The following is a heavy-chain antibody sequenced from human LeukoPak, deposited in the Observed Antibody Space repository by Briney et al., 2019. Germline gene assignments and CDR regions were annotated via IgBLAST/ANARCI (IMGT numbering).Heavy chain of an antibody. J-gene: IGHJ4*02. CDR2: INPNSGGT. D-gene: IGHD6-19*01. Sequence: ASVKVSCKASGYTFTGYYMHWVRQAPGQGLEWMGRINPNSGGTNYAQKFQGRVTMTRDTSISTAYMELSRLRSDDTAVYYCARGADSSGISDFDYRGQGTLVTVSS. CDR3: ARGADSSGISDFDY. V-gene: IGHV1-2*06. CDR1: GYTFTGYY.